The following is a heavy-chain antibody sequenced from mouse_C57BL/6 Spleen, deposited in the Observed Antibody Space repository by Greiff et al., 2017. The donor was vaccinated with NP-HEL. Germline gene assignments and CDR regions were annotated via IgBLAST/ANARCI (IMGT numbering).Heavy chain of an antibody. V-gene: IGHV1-61*01. Sequence: QVQLQQPGAELVRPGSSVKLSCKASGYTFTSYWMDWVKQRPGQGLEWIGNIYPSDSETHYNQKFKDKATLTVDKSSSTAYMQLSSLTSEDSAVYYCAGGYGYGVGYWGQGTTLTVSS. D-gene: IGHD2-2*01. CDR2: IYPSDSET. J-gene: IGHJ2*01. CDR1: GYTFTSYW. CDR3: AGGYGYGVGY.